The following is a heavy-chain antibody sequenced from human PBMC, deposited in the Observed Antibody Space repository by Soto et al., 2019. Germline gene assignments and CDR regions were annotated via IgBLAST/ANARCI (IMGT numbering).Heavy chain of an antibody. CDR3: AKDLRREKQWLALPYFDY. CDR2: ISGSGGST. D-gene: IGHD6-19*01. Sequence: GGSLRLSCAASGFTFSSYAMSWVRQAPGKGLEWVSAISGSGGSTYYADSVKGRFTISRDNSKNTLYLQMNSLRAEDTAVYYCAKDLRREKQWLALPYFDYWGQGTLVTVSS. J-gene: IGHJ4*02. V-gene: IGHV3-23*01. CDR1: GFTFSSYA.